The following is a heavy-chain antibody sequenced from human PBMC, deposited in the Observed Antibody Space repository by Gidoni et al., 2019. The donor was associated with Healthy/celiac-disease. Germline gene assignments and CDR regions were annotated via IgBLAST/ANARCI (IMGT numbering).Heavy chain of an antibody. V-gene: IGHV4-39*01. CDR2: IYYSGST. CDR1: GGPISSSSYY. D-gene: IGHD3-10*01. Sequence: QLQLQESGPGLVKPSETLSLTCTVSGGPISSSSYYRGGIRQPPGKGLEWIGRIYYSGSTYYNPSLKSRVTISIYTSKNQFSLKLSSVTAADTAVYYCARLGGLGSGRINYFDYWGQGTLVTVSS. J-gene: IGHJ4*02. CDR3: ARLGGLGSGRINYFDY.